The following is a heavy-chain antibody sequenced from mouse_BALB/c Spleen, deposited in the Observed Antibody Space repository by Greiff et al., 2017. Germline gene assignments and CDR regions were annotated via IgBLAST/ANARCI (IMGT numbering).Heavy chain of an antibody. Sequence: EVKLMESGGGLVKPGGSLKLSCAASGFTFSSYTMSWVRQTPEKRLEWVATISSGGSYTYYPDSVKGRFTISRDNAKNTLYLQMSSLKSEDTAMYYCTRGSYDASMDYWGQGTSVTVSS. J-gene: IGHJ4*01. V-gene: IGHV5-6-4*01. CDR2: ISSGGSYT. D-gene: IGHD2-3*01. CDR3: TRGSYDASMDY. CDR1: GFTFSSYT.